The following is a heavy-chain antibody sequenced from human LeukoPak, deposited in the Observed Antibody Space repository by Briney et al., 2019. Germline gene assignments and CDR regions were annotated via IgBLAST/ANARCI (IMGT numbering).Heavy chain of an antibody. V-gene: IGHV4-4*07. CDR3: ARVGGGYCSGDSCEYYFDY. D-gene: IGHD2-15*01. CDR2: IYTSGST. Sequence: SETLSVTCTVSGGTISSYYWSWIRQPAGKRLEWIGRIYTSGSTNYNPSLKSRVTMSVDTSKNQFSLKLSSVTAADTAVYYCARVGGGYCSGDSCEYYFDYWGQGTLVTVSS. CDR1: GGTISSYY. J-gene: IGHJ4*02.